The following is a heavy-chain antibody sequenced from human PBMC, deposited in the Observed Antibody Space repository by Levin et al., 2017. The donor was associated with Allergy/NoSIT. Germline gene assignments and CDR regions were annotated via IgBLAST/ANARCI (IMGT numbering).Heavy chain of an antibody. Sequence: SETLSLTCAVYGGPVSDFYWSWIRQTPGKGLEWIGEINDDGATNYSPSLKSRVTISLGASTNQFYLKLSSVTAADTGIYFCARIKYRDFDSFGFDTWGQGTPVTVSS. CDR2: INDDGAT. D-gene: IGHD5-12*01. CDR1: GGPVSDFY. CDR3: ARIKYRDFDSFGFDT. V-gene: IGHV4-34*01. J-gene: IGHJ5*02.